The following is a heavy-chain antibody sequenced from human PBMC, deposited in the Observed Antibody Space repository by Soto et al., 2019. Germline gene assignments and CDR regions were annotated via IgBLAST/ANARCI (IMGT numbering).Heavy chain of an antibody. CDR2: IFHDGTA. Sequence: SETLSLTSAVSGVSISSGNWWTWFRQSPQRGLEYIGEIFHDGTANYYPSFERRVAISVDTSKNQFSLKLTSVTAADTAIYFCARRVYDTRLNYMYFDFWGQGTLVTVSS. CDR3: ARRVYDTRLNYMYFDF. D-gene: IGHD3-10*01. CDR1: GVSISSGNW. J-gene: IGHJ4*02. V-gene: IGHV4-4*02.